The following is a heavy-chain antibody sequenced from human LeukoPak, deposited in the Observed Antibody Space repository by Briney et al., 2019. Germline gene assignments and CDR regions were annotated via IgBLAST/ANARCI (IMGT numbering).Heavy chain of an antibody. CDR3: AKDRYSSGWYSDY. J-gene: IGHJ4*02. Sequence: PGRSLRLSCAASGFTLSSYGMHWVRQAPGKGLEWVAVISYDGSNKYYADSVKGRFTISRDNSKNTLYLQMNSLRAEDTAVYYCAKDRYSSGWYSDYWGQGTLVTVSS. CDR2: ISYDGSNK. V-gene: IGHV3-30*18. CDR1: GFTLSSYG. D-gene: IGHD6-19*01.